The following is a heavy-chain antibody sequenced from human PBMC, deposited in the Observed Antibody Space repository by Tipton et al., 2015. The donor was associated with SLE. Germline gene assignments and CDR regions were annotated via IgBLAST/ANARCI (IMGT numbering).Heavy chain of an antibody. D-gene: IGHD6-19*01. Sequence: TLSLTCAVYGGSISSSSSYYWAWIRQSPGKGLEWIGSTYYGGSTYNNPSLKSRVTISEDTSKNQFSLKMTSVTAADTAVYYCARHAVAGYYFDYWGQGTLVTVSS. J-gene: IGHJ4*02. V-gene: IGHV4-39*01. CDR3: ARHAVAGYYFDY. CDR2: TYYGGST. CDR1: GGSISSSSSYY.